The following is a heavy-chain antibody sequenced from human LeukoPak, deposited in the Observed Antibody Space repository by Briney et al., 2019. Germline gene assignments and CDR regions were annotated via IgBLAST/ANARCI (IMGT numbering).Heavy chain of an antibody. CDR1: GFTFANYA. CDR3: AKLGHGGYYSYMDV. D-gene: IGHD3-16*01. J-gene: IGHJ6*03. V-gene: IGHV3-23*01. Sequence: QAGGSLRLSCAVSGFTFANYAMTWVRQAPGKGLESVSSISTDGTTYNAHSVKGRFTLSRDNSKNTLYLQMSSLRAEDTAVYYCAKLGHGGYYSYMDVWGKGTTVTVSS. CDR2: ISTDGTT.